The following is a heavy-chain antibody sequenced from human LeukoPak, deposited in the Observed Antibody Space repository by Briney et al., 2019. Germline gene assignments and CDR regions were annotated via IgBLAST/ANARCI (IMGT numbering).Heavy chain of an antibody. CDR2: IYSGGKK. D-gene: IGHD3-10*01. CDR1: EFSISSNY. Sequence: PGGSLRLSCAASEFSISSNYMTWVRQAPGNGLEWVSVIYSGGKKYYSDSVEGRFTISRDNSKNAVYLQMNSLRAEDTAVYYCARYRMDAGSYTSGWFDPWGQGTLVTVSS. V-gene: IGHV3-53*01. CDR3: ARYRMDAGSYTSGWFDP. J-gene: IGHJ5*02.